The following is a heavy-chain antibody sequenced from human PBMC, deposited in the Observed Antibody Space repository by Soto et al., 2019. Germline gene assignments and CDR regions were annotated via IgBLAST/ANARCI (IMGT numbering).Heavy chain of an antibody. Sequence: GGSLRLSCAASEFTFSSYQMNWVRQAPGKGLEWVSYISGSGGTIYYADSVKGRFTISRDDAKNSLYLQMNSLRAEDTAVYYCARENPARSGCFDYWGQGTLVTVSS. V-gene: IGHV3-48*03. D-gene: IGHD6-19*01. CDR2: ISGSGGTI. CDR1: EFTFSSYQ. CDR3: ARENPARSGCFDY. J-gene: IGHJ4*02.